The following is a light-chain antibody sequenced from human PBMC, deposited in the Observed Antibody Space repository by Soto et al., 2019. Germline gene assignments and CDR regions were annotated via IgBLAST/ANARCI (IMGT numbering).Light chain of an antibody. J-gene: IGKJ4*01. Sequence: IQLTQSQSSLSASVGDSGTITCRASQGITSYLAWYQQRPGKAPGLLIYSASTLQSGVPSRFSGSGYGTDFSLTISNLQPEDFATYYCQQLYSQPLTFGGGTKVDIK. CDR3: QQLYSQPLT. CDR2: SAS. CDR1: QGITSY. V-gene: IGKV1-9*01.